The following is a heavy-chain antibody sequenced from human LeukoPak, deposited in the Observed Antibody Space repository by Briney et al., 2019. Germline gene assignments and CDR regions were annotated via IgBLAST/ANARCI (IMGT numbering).Heavy chain of an antibody. CDR2: IYYSGST. J-gene: IGHJ6*03. CDR1: GGSISSYY. CDR3: ARGRVSSSTWYSTYYYYFYMDV. D-gene: IGHD1-1*01. Sequence: PSETLSLTCTVSGGSISSYYWSWIRQPPGKGLEWIGYIYYSGSTNYNPPLKSRVTISVDTSKNQFSLKLSSVTAADTAVYFCARGRVSSSTWYSTYYYYFYMDVWGKGTTVTVSS. V-gene: IGHV4-59*01.